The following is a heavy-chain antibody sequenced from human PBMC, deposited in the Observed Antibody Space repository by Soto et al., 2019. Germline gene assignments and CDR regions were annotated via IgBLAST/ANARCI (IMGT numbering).Heavy chain of an antibody. V-gene: IGHV3-73*01. D-gene: IGHD3-10*01. CDR1: GFTFSGSA. CDR2: IRSKANIYAK. CDR3: TRGDWRELPTMHX. J-gene: IGHJ4*02. Sequence: LRLSCEASGFTFSGSAMHWVRQASGKGLEWVVRIRSKANIYAKAYASSLKGRFTIYRDDSKNTEYLQMNSLKTEDTAVYFCTRGDWRELPTMHXWGQATLLTVSX.